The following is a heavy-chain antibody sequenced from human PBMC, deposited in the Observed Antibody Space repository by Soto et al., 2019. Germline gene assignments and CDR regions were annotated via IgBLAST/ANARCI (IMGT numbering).Heavy chain of an antibody. V-gene: IGHV4-59*01. CDR1: GGSISGYY. D-gene: IGHD3-22*01. Sequence: SETLSLTCTVSGGSISGYYWNWIRQASGKGPEWIGYVYYTGSTNYNPSLESRVTMSTDTSKNQVSLELRSMTAADSALYYCARGFYDARGYSAQFDSWGQGTQVTLSS. CDR2: VYYTGST. J-gene: IGHJ4*02. CDR3: ARGFYDARGYSAQFDS.